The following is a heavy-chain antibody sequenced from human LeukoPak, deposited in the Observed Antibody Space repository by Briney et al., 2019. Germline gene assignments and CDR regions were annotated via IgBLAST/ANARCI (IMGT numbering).Heavy chain of an antibody. CDR1: GGSFSDYW. V-gene: IGHV4-34*01. Sequence: SETLSLTCAVYGGSFSDYWWTWIRQSPGKGLEWIGEIYHSGSTNYNPSLKSRVTISVDKSKNQFSLKLSSVTAADTAVYSCARAFSYFWSGYPYFDYWGQGTLVTVSS. CDR3: ARAFSYFWSGYPYFDY. J-gene: IGHJ4*02. D-gene: IGHD3-3*01. CDR2: IYHSGST.